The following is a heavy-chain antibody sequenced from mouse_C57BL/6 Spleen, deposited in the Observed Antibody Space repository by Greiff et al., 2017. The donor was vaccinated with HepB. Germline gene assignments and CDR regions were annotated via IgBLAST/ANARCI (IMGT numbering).Heavy chain of an antibody. CDR3: ATPDYYGSSYWYFDV. Sequence: DVQLQESVAELVRPGASVKLSCTASGFNIKNTYMHWVKQRPEQGLEWIGRIDPANGNTKYAPKFQGKATITADTSSNTAYLQLSSLTSEDTAIYYCATPDYYGSSYWYFDVWGTGTTVTVSS. CDR2: IDPANGNT. V-gene: IGHV14-3*01. CDR1: GFNIKNTY. D-gene: IGHD1-1*01. J-gene: IGHJ1*03.